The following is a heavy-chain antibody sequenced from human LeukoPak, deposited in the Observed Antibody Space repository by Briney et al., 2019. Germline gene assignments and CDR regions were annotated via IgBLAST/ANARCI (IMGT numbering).Heavy chain of an antibody. CDR2: ISSNGSSF. Sequence: TGGSLRLSCAASGFTFSDYYMTWVRQAPGKGLEWVSAISSNGSSFYSGDSVKGRFTISRDNAQNTVYLLMNSLSAEDTAVYYCARDSYYDFWRGAYNSHMDVWGQGTTVTVSS. V-gene: IGHV3-69-1*01. D-gene: IGHD3-3*01. CDR3: ARDSYYDFWRGAYNSHMDV. CDR1: GFTFSDYY. J-gene: IGHJ6*03.